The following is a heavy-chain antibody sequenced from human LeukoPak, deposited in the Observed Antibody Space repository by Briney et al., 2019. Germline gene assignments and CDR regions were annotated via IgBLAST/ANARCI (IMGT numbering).Heavy chain of an antibody. CDR2: VSNSGANR. CDR3: AKDGLSGYNFDF. D-gene: IGHD5-24*01. Sequence: GGSLRLSCAASGFTFSSCAMAWVRQAPGKGLEWVSPVSNSGANRYHADSVKGRFTISRDNSQNTLFLQMNSLRGEDTAVYYCAKDGLSGYNFDFWGRGTLVSVSS. CDR1: GFTFSSCA. J-gene: IGHJ5*01. V-gene: IGHV3-23*01.